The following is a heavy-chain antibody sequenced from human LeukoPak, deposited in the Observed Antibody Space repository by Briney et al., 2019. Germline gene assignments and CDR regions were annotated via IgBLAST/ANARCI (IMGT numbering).Heavy chain of an antibody. V-gene: IGHV4-59*12. J-gene: IGHJ3*02. CDR2: IYYSGST. D-gene: IGHD2-21*02. Sequence: SETLSLTCTVSGGSISSYYWSWIRQPPGKGLEWIGYIYYSGSTNYNPSLKSRVTISVDTSKNQFSLKLSSVTAADTAVYYCARDFTAYCGGDCYSIGAFDIWGQGTMVTVSS. CDR1: GGSISSYY. CDR3: ARDFTAYCGGDCYSIGAFDI.